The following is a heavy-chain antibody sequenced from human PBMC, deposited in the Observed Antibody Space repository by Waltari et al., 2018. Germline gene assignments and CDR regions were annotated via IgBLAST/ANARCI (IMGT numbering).Heavy chain of an antibody. J-gene: IGHJ4*02. CDR1: GYTFTSYG. CDR2: ISAYNGNT. D-gene: IGHD2-8*01. V-gene: IGHV1-18*01. Sequence: QVQLVQSGAEVKKPGASVKVSCKASGYTFTSYGISWVRQAPGQGLEWMGWISAYNGNTSYAQKLQGRVTMTTDTSTSTAYMELRSLRSDDTAVYYCARMTRDIVLMVYAIFDYWGQGTLVTVSS. CDR3: ARMTRDIVLMVYAIFDY.